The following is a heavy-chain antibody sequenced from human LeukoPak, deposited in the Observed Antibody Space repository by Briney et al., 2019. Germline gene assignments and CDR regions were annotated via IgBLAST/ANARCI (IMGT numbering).Heavy chain of an antibody. D-gene: IGHD3-22*01. V-gene: IGHV1-18*01. CDR1: GYTFIRYG. CDR3: ARDQGNGYLGDY. J-gene: IGHJ4*02. CDR2: ISAYNGDT. Sequence: GSVKVSCKASGYTFIRYGFSWVRQAPGQGLEWMGWISAYNGDTNYAQKVQGRVTMTTDTSTTTAYMELRSLRSDDTAVYYCARDQGNGYLGDYWGQGTLVTVSS.